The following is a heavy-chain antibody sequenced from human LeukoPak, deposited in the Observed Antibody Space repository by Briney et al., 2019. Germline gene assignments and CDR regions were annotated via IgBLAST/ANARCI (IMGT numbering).Heavy chain of an antibody. V-gene: IGHV3-30*02. CDR1: GFRFSTYG. J-gene: IGHJ4*02. CDR3: AKDYDYGDYAADY. CDR2: ITFDGYSA. D-gene: IGHD4-17*01. Sequence: SGGSLRLSCAASGFRFSTYGMHWVRQAPGKGLEWVAFITFDGYSAYYADSLRGRITISRDNSINTLYLQVNSLRPEGTGVYYSAKDYDYGDYAADYWGQGILVTVSS.